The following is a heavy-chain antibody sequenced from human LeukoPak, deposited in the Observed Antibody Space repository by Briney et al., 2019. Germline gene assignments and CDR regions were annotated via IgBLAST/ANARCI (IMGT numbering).Heavy chain of an antibody. CDR3: AKDQMGLRFLEWLSPVDY. J-gene: IGHJ4*02. V-gene: IGHV3-23*01. D-gene: IGHD3-3*01. Sequence: PGGSLRLSCAASGFTFSSYAMSWVRQAPGKGLEWVSAISGSGGSTYYADSVKGRFTISRDNSKNTLYLQMNSLRAEDTAVYYCAKDQMGLRFLEWLSPVDYWGQGTLVTVSS. CDR2: ISGSGGST. CDR1: GFTFSSYA.